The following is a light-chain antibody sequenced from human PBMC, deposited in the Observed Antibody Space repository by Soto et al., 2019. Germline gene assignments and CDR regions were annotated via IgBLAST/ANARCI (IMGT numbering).Light chain of an antibody. CDR1: QSVSSTY. CDR2: GAS. J-gene: IGKJ4*01. Sequence: EIVLTQSPGTLSLSPGERATLSCWASQSVSSTYLAWYQQKPGQAPRLLIYGASSRATGIPDRFSGSGSGTDFTLTISRLEPEDFALYYCQQYGSSPLTFGGGTKVEIK. CDR3: QQYGSSPLT. V-gene: IGKV3-20*01.